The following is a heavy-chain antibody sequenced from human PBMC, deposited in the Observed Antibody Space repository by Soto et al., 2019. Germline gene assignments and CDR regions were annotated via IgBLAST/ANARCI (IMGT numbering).Heavy chain of an antibody. CDR1: GFTFSNAW. J-gene: IGHJ3*02. V-gene: IGHV3-15*01. CDR3: TTAVVPAARGSPDAFDI. D-gene: IGHD2-2*01. CDR2: IKSKTDGGTT. Sequence: GGSLRLSCAASGFTFSNAWMSWVRQDPGKGLEWVGRIKSKTDGGTTDYAAPVKGRFTISRDDSKNTLYLQMNSLKTEDTAVYYCTTAVVPAARGSPDAFDIWGQGTMVTVSS.